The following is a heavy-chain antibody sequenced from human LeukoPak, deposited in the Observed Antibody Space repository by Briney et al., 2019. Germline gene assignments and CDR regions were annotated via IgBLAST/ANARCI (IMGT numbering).Heavy chain of an antibody. CDR1: GFTFSSYG. J-gene: IGHJ6*02. Sequence: TGGSLRLSCAASGFTFSSYGMHWVRQAPGKGLEWVAVISYDGSNKYYADSVKGRFTISRDNSKNTLYLQMNSLRAEDTAVYYCAKDVGFAREGMDVRGQGTTVTVSS. CDR2: ISYDGSNK. D-gene: IGHD1-26*01. CDR3: AKDVGFAREGMDV. V-gene: IGHV3-30*18.